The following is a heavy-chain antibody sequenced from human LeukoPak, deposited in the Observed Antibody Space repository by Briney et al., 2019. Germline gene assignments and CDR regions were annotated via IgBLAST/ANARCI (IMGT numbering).Heavy chain of an antibody. Sequence: GGSLRLSCAASGFTFDDYAMHWVRRAPGKGLEWVSGISWNSGSIGYADSVKGRFTISRDNTKNSLYLQMNSLRAEDTALYYCAKEGRGNYFDYWGQGTLVTVSS. CDR3: AKEGRGNYFDY. V-gene: IGHV3-9*01. CDR2: ISWNSGSI. D-gene: IGHD3-16*01. CDR1: GFTFDDYA. J-gene: IGHJ4*02.